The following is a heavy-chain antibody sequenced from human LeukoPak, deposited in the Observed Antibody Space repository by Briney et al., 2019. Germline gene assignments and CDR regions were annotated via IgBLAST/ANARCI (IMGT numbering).Heavy chain of an antibody. Sequence: GGSLRLSCAASGFTFDDYGMSWVRQAPGKGLEWVSGLNWNGGSTGYADSVKGRFTVSRDNAKNSLYLQMNSLRAEDTALYYCARGATYYYDSSAYYQVDYWGQGTLVTVSS. CDR3: ARGATYYYDSSAYYQVDY. CDR1: GFTFDDYG. D-gene: IGHD3-22*01. CDR2: LNWNGGST. J-gene: IGHJ4*02. V-gene: IGHV3-20*04.